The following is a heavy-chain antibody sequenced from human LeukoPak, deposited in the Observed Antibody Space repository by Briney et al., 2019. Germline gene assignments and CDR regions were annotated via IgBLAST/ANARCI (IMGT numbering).Heavy chain of an antibody. D-gene: IGHD1-26*01. Sequence: SVKVSCKASGGTFSSYTISWVRQAPGQGLEWMGRIIPILGIVNYAQKFQGRVTITADKSTSTAYMELSSLRSEDTAVYYCARVGSYQEYYFDYWGQGTLVTVSS. CDR1: GGTFSSYT. CDR2: IIPILGIV. J-gene: IGHJ4*02. V-gene: IGHV1-69*02. CDR3: ARVGSYQEYYFDY.